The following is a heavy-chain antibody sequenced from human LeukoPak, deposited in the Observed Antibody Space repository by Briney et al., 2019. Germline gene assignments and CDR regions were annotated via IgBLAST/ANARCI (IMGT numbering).Heavy chain of an antibody. CDR2: IKSRTDGGTT. CDR3: TTERPPDY. Sequence: PGGSLRLSCAASGFTFNNAWMSWVRQAPGKGLEWVGRIKSRTDGGTTDYAAPVRGRFSISRDDSKNTVYLQMNSLKTDDTALYYCTTERPPDYWGQGTLVTVSS. V-gene: IGHV3-15*01. J-gene: IGHJ4*02. CDR1: GFTFNNAW.